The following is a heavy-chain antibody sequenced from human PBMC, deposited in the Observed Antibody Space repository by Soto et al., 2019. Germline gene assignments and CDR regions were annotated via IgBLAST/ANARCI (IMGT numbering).Heavy chain of an antibody. CDR2: IYCSGST. Sequence: SETLSLTCTVSGGSISSSSYYWGWIRQPPGKGLEWIGSIYCSGSTYYNPSLKSRVTISVDTSKNQFSLKLSSVTAADTAVYYCARRSYGSGRGYYYGMDVWGQGTTVTVSS. J-gene: IGHJ6*02. V-gene: IGHV4-39*01. D-gene: IGHD3-10*01. CDR1: GGSISSSSYY. CDR3: ARRSYGSGRGYYYGMDV.